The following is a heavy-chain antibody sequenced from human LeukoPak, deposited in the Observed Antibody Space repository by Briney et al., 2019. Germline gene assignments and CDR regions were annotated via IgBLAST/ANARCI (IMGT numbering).Heavy chain of an antibody. D-gene: IGHD3-22*01. Sequence: GGSLRLSCAASGFTFSSYAMHWVRQAPGKGLEWVAVISYDGSNKYYADSVKGRFTISRDNSKNTLYLQMNSLRAEDTAVYYCARDLADDSSGYYFAFDIWGQGTMVTVSS. V-gene: IGHV3-30*04. J-gene: IGHJ3*02. CDR2: ISYDGSNK. CDR1: GFTFSSYA. CDR3: ARDLADDSSGYYFAFDI.